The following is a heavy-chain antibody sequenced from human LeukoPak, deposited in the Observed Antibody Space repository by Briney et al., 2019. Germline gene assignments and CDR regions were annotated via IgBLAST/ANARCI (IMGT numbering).Heavy chain of an antibody. CDR3: ARQPSSSWYGNWFDP. D-gene: IGHD6-13*01. Sequence: GAPVKVSCKASGGIFSSYAISWVRQAPGQGLEWMGRIIPILGIANYAQKFQGRVTITADKSTSTAYMELSSLRSEDTAVYYCARQPSSSWYGNWFDPWGQGTLVTVSS. CDR2: IIPILGIA. V-gene: IGHV1-69*04. J-gene: IGHJ5*02. CDR1: GGIFSSYA.